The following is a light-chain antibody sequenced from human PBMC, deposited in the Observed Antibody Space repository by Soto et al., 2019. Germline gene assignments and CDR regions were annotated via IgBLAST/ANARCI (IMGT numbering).Light chain of an antibody. CDR1: GSDVGGYDY. V-gene: IGLV2-14*01. CDR2: EVT. CDR3: EAWDTSLSGGV. Sequence: QSALTQPASVSGSPGQSITISCTGTGSDVGGYDYVSWYQHHPGKAPKVMIYEVTNRPSGVSNRFSGSKSGNTASLTISGLLAEDEADYYCEAWDTSLSGGVFGGGTKLTVL. J-gene: IGLJ3*02.